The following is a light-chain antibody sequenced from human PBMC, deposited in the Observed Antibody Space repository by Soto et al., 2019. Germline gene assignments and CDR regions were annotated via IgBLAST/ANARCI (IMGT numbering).Light chain of an antibody. V-gene: IGLV1-47*01. Sequence: QAVVTQPPSASGTPGQRVTISCSGSSSNIGSNYVYWYQQLPGTAPKLLIYRNNQRPSGVPDRFSGSKSGTSASLAISGLRSEDEADYYCAAWDDSLSGRVFGGGTK. CDR2: RNN. CDR1: SSNIGSNY. J-gene: IGLJ2*01. CDR3: AAWDDSLSGRV.